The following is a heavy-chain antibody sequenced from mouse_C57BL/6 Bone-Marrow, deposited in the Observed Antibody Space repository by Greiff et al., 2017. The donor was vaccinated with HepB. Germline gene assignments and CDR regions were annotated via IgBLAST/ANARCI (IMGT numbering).Heavy chain of an antibody. V-gene: IGHV1-81*01. Sequence: LQESGAELARPGASVKLSCKASGYTFTSYGISWVKQRTGQGLEWIGEIYPRSGNTYYNEKFKGKATLTADKSSSTAYMELRSLTSEDSAVYFCARSPLLWFVYAMDYWGQGTSVTVSS. CDR3: ARSPLLWFVYAMDY. CDR2: IYPRSGNT. J-gene: IGHJ4*01. CDR1: GYTFTSYG. D-gene: IGHD2-2*01.